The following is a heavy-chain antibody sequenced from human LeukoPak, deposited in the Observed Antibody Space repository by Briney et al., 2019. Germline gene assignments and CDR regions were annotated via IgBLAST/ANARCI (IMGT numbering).Heavy chain of an antibody. CDR2: IYYSGST. D-gene: IGHD6-13*01. CDR3: ARHVYSSSWYRWFDP. J-gene: IGHJ5*02. CDR1: GGSISSSSYY. Sequence: PSETLSLTCTVSGGSISSSSYYWGWIRLPPGKGLEWIGSIYYSGSTYYNPSLKSRVTISVDTSKNQFSLKLSSMTAADTAVYYCARHVYSSSWYRWFDPWGQGTLVTVSS. V-gene: IGHV4-39*01.